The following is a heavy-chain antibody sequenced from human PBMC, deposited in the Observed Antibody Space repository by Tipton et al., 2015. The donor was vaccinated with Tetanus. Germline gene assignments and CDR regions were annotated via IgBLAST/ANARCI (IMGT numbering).Heavy chain of an antibody. D-gene: IGHD3-22*01. CDR3: ASGWRYYYDTTGFSDY. J-gene: IGHJ4*02. CDR2: NNNRGST. Sequence: TLSLTCAFYGGSFSFSFLKWLRQPSGKGLEWVGENNNRGSTNYNPSLKSRVTISVETPKNQFSLRLNSVTAPDTAVYYCASGWRYYYDTTGFSDYWGQGTLVTVSS. V-gene: IGHV4-34*01. CDR1: GGSFSFSF.